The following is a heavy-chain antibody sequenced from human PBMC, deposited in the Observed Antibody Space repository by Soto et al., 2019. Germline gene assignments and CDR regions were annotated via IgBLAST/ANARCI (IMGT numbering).Heavy chain of an antibody. CDR1: GDSISSTTW. CDR3: ARVSGSYYYGMDV. V-gene: IGHV4-4*02. Sequence: PSETLSLTCAVSGDSISSTTWWSRVRQPPGKGLEWIGESYHSGSTKYNPSLKSRVTISVDKSKNQFSLKLSSVTAADTAVYYCARVSGSYYYGMDVWGQGTTVTVS. J-gene: IGHJ6*02. CDR2: SYHSGST.